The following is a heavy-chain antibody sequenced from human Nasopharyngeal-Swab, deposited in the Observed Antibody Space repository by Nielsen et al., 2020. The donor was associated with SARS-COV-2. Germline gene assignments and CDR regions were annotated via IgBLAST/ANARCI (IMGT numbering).Heavy chain of an antibody. CDR3: AKHGWESGYYDFWSGYYTGPSGIDY. D-gene: IGHD3-3*01. CDR1: GFTFSSYS. CDR2: ISSSSSYI. J-gene: IGHJ4*02. V-gene: IGHV3-21*04. Sequence: GESLKISCAASGFTFSSYSMNWVRQAPGKGLEWVSSISSSSSYIYYADSVKGRFTISRDNAKNTLYLQMNSLRAEDTAVYYCAKHGWESGYYDFWSGYYTGPSGIDYWGQGTLVTVSS.